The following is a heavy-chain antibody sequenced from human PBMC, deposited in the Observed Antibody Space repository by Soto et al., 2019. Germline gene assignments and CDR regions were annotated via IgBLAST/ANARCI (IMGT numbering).Heavy chain of an antibody. CDR1: GGSISSSSYY. Sequence: SETLSLTCTVSGGSISSSSYYWGWIRQPPGKGLEWIGSIYYSGSTYYNPSLKSRVTISVDRSKNQFSLKLSSVTAADTAVYYCARELGYCSGGSCYFVWFDPWGQGTLVTVSS. CDR2: IYYSGST. V-gene: IGHV4-39*07. CDR3: ARELGYCSGGSCYFVWFDP. D-gene: IGHD2-15*01. J-gene: IGHJ5*02.